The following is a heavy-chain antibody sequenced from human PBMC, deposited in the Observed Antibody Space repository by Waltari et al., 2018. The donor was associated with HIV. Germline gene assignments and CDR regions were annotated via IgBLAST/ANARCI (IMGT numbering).Heavy chain of an antibody. CDR1: GGTFSSYN. CDR2: IIPILGIA. CDR3: ARDGGGAHGMDV. D-gene: IGHD3-16*01. J-gene: IGHJ6*02. Sequence: QVQLVQSGAEVKKPGSSVKVSCKASGGTFSSYNISWVRQAPGRGLEWMGRIIPILGIANYAQKFQGRVTITADKSTSTAYMELSSLRSEDTAVYYCARDGGGAHGMDVWGQGTTVTVSS. V-gene: IGHV1-69*08.